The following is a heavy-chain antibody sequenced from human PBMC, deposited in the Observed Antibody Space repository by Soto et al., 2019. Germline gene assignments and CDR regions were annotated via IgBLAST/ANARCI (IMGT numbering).Heavy chain of an antibody. Sequence: VGSLRLSCAASGFTFSSHSMNWVRQAPGKGLEWVSYISRGSSAKYYADSVKGRFTISRDNAKNSLYVQMNSLRDEDTAVYYCARDSGRGYGMDVWGQGTTVTVSS. CDR1: GFTFSSHS. J-gene: IGHJ6*02. D-gene: IGHD1-1*01. V-gene: IGHV3-48*02. CDR2: ISRGSSAK. CDR3: ARDSGRGYGMDV.